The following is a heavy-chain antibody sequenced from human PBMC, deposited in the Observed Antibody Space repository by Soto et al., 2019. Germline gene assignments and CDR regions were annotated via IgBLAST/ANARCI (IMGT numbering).Heavy chain of an antibody. V-gene: IGHV4-39*01. CDR1: GVSISSDLYY. Sequence: QLQLQASGPGLVQPSETLSLTCTVSGVSISSDLYYWAWIRQPPGKGLEWIGSTHYSANTYYNPSLKTRLTISVDTSNNQFSLKLTSATAADTAVYYYASRVWFGELIRGKDAFDVWGQGTVVTVSS. J-gene: IGHJ3*01. CDR3: ASRVWFGELIRGKDAFDV. D-gene: IGHD3-10*01. CDR2: THYSANT.